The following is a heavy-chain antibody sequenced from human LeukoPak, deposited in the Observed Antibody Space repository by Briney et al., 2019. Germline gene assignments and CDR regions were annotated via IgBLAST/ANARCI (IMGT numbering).Heavy chain of an antibody. V-gene: IGHV3-33*01. CDR1: GFTFSSYG. CDR3: AGGNIVAIHYFDY. CDR2: IWYDGSNK. Sequence: PGRSLRLSCAASGFTFSSYGMHWVRQAPGKGLEWVAVIWYDGSNKFYADSVKGRFTISRDNSKSTLYPQMNSLRAEDTAVYYCAGGNIVAIHYFDYWGQGTLVTVSS. J-gene: IGHJ4*02. D-gene: IGHD5-12*01.